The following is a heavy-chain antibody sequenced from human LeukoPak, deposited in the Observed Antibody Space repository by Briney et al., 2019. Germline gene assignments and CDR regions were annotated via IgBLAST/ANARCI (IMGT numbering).Heavy chain of an antibody. CDR3: ARADFSIAVAGYYYYGMDV. CDR1: GYTFTSYD. CDR2: MNPNSGNT. J-gene: IGHJ6*02. D-gene: IGHD6-19*01. V-gene: IGHV1-8*01. Sequence: ASVKVSCKASGYTFTSYDINWVRQATGQGLEWMGWMNPNSGNTGYAQKFQGRVTMTRNTSISTAHMELSSLRSEDTAVYYCARADFSIAVAGYYYYGMDVWGQGTTVTVSS.